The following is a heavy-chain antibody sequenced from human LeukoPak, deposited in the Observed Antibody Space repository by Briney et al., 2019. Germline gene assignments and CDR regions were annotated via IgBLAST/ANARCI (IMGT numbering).Heavy chain of an antibody. CDR2: ISHDGSRE. CDR1: GFTFSNYG. V-gene: IGHV3-30*03. Sequence: PGGSLRLSCAASGFTFSNYGMHWVRQAPGKGLEWVAVISHDGSREFYADSVKGRFTISRDSSKNTLYLQMNSLRAEDTAVYYCAREVTETSYFDYWGQGTLVAVSS. D-gene: IGHD2-21*02. CDR3: AREVTETSYFDY. J-gene: IGHJ4*02.